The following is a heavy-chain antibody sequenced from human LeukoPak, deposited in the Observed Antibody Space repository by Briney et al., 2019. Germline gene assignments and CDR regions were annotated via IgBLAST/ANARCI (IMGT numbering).Heavy chain of an antibody. CDR2: IGPGGDI. CDR3: ARRFDS. V-gene: IGHV3-48*01. J-gene: IGHJ4*02. Sequence: GGSLRLSCAASGFSFTAYSMNWARQAPGRGLEWISYIGPGGDIYYADSVTGRFTVSRDTAKNSLYLQMNGLRVEDTAVYYCARRFDSWGQGTLVTVSS. CDR1: GFSFTAYS.